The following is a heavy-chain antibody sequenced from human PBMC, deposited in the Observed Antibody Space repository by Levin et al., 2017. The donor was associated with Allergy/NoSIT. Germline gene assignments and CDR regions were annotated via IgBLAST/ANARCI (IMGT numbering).Heavy chain of an antibody. J-gene: IGHJ4*02. Sequence: GESLKISCAASGFTFSSYIMNWVRQAPGKGLEWVSSISSSSNYISHADSVKGRFTISRDNAKNSLYLQMNRLRAEDTAVYYCARDIQVRGDYWGQGTLVTVSS. CDR1: GFTFSSYI. CDR2: ISSSSNYI. D-gene: IGHD4/OR15-4a*01. CDR3: ARDIQVRGDY. V-gene: IGHV3-21*01.